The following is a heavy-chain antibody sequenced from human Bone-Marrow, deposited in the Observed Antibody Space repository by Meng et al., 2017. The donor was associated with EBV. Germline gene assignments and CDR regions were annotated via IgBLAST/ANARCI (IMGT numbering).Heavy chain of an antibody. CDR2: ISGSSGST. D-gene: IGHD6-19*01. CDR1: GLTFSSYA. V-gene: IGHV3-23*04. Sequence: EVQLVESGGGLVQPGGSLRLSCAASGLTFSSYAMSWVRQATGNGLECVSAISGSSGSTYYADSVKGRFTIYRDNSKNTLYLQMNSLRAEDTAVYYCAKMFQQWLVPENFDYWGQGTLVTISS. CDR3: AKMFQQWLVPENFDY. J-gene: IGHJ4*02.